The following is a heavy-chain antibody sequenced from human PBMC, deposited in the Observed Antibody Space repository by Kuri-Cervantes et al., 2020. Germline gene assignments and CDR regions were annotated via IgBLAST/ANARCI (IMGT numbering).Heavy chain of an antibody. D-gene: IGHD5-18*01. V-gene: IGHV1-8*01. CDR3: ATDAGYSYGFDY. CDR1: GYTFTSYD. CDR2: MNPNSGNT. J-gene: IGHJ4*02. Sequence: ASVKVSCKASGYTFTSYDINWVRQATGQGLEWMGWMNPNSGNTGYAQKFQGRVTMTRNTSISTAYMELGGLRSEDTAVYYCATDAGYSYGFDYWGQGTLVTVSS.